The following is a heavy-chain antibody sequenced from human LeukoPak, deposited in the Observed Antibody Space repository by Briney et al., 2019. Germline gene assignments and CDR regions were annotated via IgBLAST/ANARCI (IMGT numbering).Heavy chain of an antibody. D-gene: IGHD6-13*01. Sequence: GGTLRLSCAASGFTFNSYAMNWVRQAPGKGLEWVSTISSSGNNTYYTDSVKGRFTISRDNSKNTLFLQMNSLRAEDTAVYYCARVAAALSKYMDVWGKGNTVTISS. CDR1: GFTFNSYA. CDR3: ARVAAALSKYMDV. J-gene: IGHJ6*03. V-gene: IGHV3-23*01. CDR2: ISSSGNNT.